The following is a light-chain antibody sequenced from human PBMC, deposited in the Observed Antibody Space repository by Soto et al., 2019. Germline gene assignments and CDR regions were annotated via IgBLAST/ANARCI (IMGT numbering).Light chain of an antibody. J-gene: IGLJ1*01. CDR3: SSFTGSNSV. CDR2: DVS. CDR1: ISDVGGYNF. V-gene: IGLV2-14*03. Sequence: QSVLTQPASVSGSPGQSITISCTGTISDVGGYNFVSWYQQYPGKAPKLMICDVSNRPSGVSNRFSGSKSGNTASLTISGLQAEDGADYYCSSFTGSNSVFGTGTKVTVL.